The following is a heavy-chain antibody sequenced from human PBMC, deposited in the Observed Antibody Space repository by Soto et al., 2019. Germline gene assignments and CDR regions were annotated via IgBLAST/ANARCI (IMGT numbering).Heavy chain of an antibody. J-gene: IGHJ4*02. CDR3: AREVYSHADS. V-gene: IGHV4-59*01. D-gene: IGHD5-18*01. Sequence: XGSLGLTGTVSGGSISSYSWSWIRQPPGKGLEWIGYIFYSGSTNYNPSLESRVTISLDISKNEFSLRMRSVTAAHTAVYYCAREVYSHADSCGQRTLVTVSS. CDR2: IFYSGST. CDR1: GGSISSYS.